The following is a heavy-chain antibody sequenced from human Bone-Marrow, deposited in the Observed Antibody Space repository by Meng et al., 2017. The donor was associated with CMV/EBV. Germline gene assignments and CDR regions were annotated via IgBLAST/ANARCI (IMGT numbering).Heavy chain of an antibody. CDR3: AKDVVVVTPGYFDY. Sequence: GESLKISCAASGFSFSDHYIDWVRQAPGKGLEWVANIKQDGSEKYYVDSVKGRFTISRDNAKNSLYLQMNSLRAEDTAVYYCAKDVVVVTPGYFDYWGQGTLVTVSS. CDR1: GFSFSDHY. CDR2: IKQDGSEK. V-gene: IGHV3-7*03. D-gene: IGHD3-22*01. J-gene: IGHJ4*02.